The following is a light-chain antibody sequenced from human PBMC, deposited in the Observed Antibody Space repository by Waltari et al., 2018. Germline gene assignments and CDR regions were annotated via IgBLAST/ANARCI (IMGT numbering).Light chain of an antibody. CDR2: EVS. CDR3: SSFSSSRSVL. V-gene: IGLV2-14*01. CDR1: STDVGACYF. Sequence: QSALTQPASVSGSPGQSITISCPGTSTDVGACYFVSWYQHYPGKAPKLMIYEVSNRPSGISNRFSGSKSGNMASLTISGLQAEDEADYYCSSFSSSRSVLFGGGTKLTVL. J-gene: IGLJ2*01.